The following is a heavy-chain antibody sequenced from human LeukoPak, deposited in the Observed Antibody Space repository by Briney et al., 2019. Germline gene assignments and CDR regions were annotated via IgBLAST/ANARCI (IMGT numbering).Heavy chain of an antibody. CDR1: GYTLSSFG. J-gene: IGHJ4*02. CDR3: ARALAGGDYVSPDY. D-gene: IGHD4-17*01. V-gene: IGHV1-18*01. CDR2: ISTYNGNT. Sequence: GASVKVSCKASGYTLSSFGITWVRQAPGQGLEWMGWISTYNGNTNYAQKLQGRVTMTPDTSTSTGYMELRSLRSDDTAVYYCARALAGGDYVSPDYWGQGTLVTVSS.